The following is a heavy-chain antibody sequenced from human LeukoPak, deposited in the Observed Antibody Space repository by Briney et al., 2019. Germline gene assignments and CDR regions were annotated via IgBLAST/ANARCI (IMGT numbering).Heavy chain of an antibody. J-gene: IGHJ4*02. CDR1: GGSISSYY. D-gene: IGHD3-10*01. V-gene: IGHV4-59*08. Sequence: SETLSLTCTVSGGSISSYYWSWIRQPPGKGLEWIGYIYYSGSTNYNPSLKSRVTISVDTSKNQFSLKLSSVTAADTAVYYCARLHYYGSGSYCPFDYRGQGTLVTVSS. CDR2: IYYSGST. CDR3: ARLHYYGSGSYCPFDY.